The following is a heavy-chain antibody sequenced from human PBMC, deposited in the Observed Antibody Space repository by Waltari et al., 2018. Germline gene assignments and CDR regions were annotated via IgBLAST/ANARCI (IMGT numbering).Heavy chain of an antibody. V-gene: IGHV4-38-2*01. CDR3: ATVSTGSDAFDI. Sequence: QVQLQESGPGLVKPSETLSLTCAASGYSISSGYYWGWIRQPPGKGREWIGCIYHSGSTFYHPSLKIRVTISVDTSKNQFSLKRGSVTAADTAVYYCATVSTGSDAFDIWGQGTMVTVSS. J-gene: IGHJ3*02. D-gene: IGHD1-26*01. CDR1: GYSISSGYY. CDR2: IYHSGST.